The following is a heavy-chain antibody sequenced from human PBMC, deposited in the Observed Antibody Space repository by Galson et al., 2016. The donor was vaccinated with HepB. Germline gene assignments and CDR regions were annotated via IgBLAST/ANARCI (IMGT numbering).Heavy chain of an antibody. J-gene: IGHJ3*02. CDR2: IYPGDSDT. V-gene: IGHV5-51*01. Sequence: SGAEVKKPGESLKISCEGSGYSFTSYWIGWVRQMPGKGLEWVGTIYPGDSDTRYSPSSQGQVTISADKSISAAYLQWNSLKASDTAIYYCARRSSDAFDIWGQGTMVTVSS. CDR3: ARRSSDAFDI. D-gene: IGHD3-10*01. CDR1: GYSFTSYW.